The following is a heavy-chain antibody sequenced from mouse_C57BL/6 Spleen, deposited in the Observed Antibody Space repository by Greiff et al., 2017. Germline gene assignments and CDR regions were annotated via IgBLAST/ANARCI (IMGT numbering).Heavy chain of an antibody. Sequence: QVQLQQSGAELLKPGASVKISCKASGYAFSTYWMTGVKQRPGRGLEWFGQIYPGDGDTNYNGKFKGKATLTADNSSSTAYMQLSSLTSEDSAVDFCARSRLRGVCDYWGQGTTLTVAS. CDR3: ARSRLRGVCDY. D-gene: IGHD1-1*01. J-gene: IGHJ2*01. V-gene: IGHV1-80*01. CDR2: IYPGDGDT. CDR1: GYAFSTYW.